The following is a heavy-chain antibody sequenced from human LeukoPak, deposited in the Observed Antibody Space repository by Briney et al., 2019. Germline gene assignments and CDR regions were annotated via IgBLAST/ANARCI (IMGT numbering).Heavy chain of an antibody. J-gene: IGHJ6*03. CDR3: ARGRVVVPAAPPSYYYYYMDV. CDR2: IYYSGST. CDR1: GGSISSYY. D-gene: IGHD2-2*01. Sequence: SETLSLTCTVSGGSISSYYWSWIRQPPGKGLEWIGCIYYSGSTNYNPSLKSRVTISVDTSKNQFSLKLSSVTAADTAVYYCARGRVVVPAAPPSYYYYYMDVWGKGTTVTVSS. V-gene: IGHV4-59*01.